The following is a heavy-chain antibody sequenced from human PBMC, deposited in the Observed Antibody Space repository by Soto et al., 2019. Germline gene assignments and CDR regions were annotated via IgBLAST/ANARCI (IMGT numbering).Heavy chain of an antibody. D-gene: IGHD3-10*01. CDR1: GFTFSSYS. Sequence: GGSLRLSCAASGFTFSSYSMAWVRQAPGKGLEWVSGAGSSGTTYYADSVRGRFTISRDSSKNMLYLQMNSLRAEDTAVYYCAKEYASGSYYNGFDHWGQGTLVTVSS. CDR3: AKEYASGSYYNGFDH. CDR2: AGSSGTT. V-gene: IGHV3-23*01. J-gene: IGHJ4*02.